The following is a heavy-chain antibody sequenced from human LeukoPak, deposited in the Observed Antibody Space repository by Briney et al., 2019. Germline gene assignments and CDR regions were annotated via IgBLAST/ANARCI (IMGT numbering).Heavy chain of an antibody. CDR2: ISGSGGST. CDR3: AKARGATGNWYSDY. Sequence: GGSLRLSCAVSGFTVSSNYMSWVRQAPGKGLEWVSDISGSGGSTNSADSVKGRFTISRDNSKNTLYVQLNSLRAEDTAVYYCAKARGATGNWYSDYWGQGTLVIVSS. D-gene: IGHD1-1*01. V-gene: IGHV3-23*01. J-gene: IGHJ4*02. CDR1: GFTVSSNY.